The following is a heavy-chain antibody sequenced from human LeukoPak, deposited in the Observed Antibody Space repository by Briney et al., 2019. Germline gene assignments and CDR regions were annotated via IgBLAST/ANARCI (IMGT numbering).Heavy chain of an antibody. CDR3: ARGGCDGGSCFLHYYYMEV. CDR1: GGSIGSYY. J-gene: IGHJ6*03. Sequence: SETLSLTYSVSGGSIGSYYWSWLRQSPGKGLEWIGYIYYSGSTNYNPSLKSRVIISVDRSKNQVSLRLSSVTAADTAMYYCARGGCDGGSCFLHYYYMEVWGKGTTVTVSS. CDR2: IYYSGST. D-gene: IGHD6-19*01. V-gene: IGHV4-59*01.